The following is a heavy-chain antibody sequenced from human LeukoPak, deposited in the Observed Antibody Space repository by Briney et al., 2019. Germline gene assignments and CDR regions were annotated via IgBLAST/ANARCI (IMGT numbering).Heavy chain of an antibody. CDR1: GLTFSSYS. CDR2: ISSSSSYI. V-gene: IGHV3-21*01. Sequence: GGSLRLSRAASGLTFSSYSMNWVRQAPGKGLEWVSSISSSSSYIYYADSVKGRFTISRDNAKNSLYLQMNSLRAEDTAVYYCARTVVRLQLRSWVPFDYWGQGTLVTVSS. J-gene: IGHJ4*02. D-gene: IGHD5-24*01. CDR3: ARTVVRLQLRSWVPFDY.